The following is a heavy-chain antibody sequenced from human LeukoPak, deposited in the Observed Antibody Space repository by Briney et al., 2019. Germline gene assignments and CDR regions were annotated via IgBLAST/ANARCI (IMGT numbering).Heavy chain of an antibody. J-gene: IGHJ3*02. CDR3: ARDRAGWLRVRDAFDI. Sequence: GGSLRLSCAASGFTFSSYSMNWVRQAPGKGLEWVSYISSSSSTIYYADSVKGRFTISRDNAKNSLYLQMNSLRAEDTAVYYCARDRAGWLRVRDAFDIWGQGTMVTVSS. D-gene: IGHD5-24*01. CDR2: ISSSSSTI. V-gene: IGHV3-48*04. CDR1: GFTFSSYS.